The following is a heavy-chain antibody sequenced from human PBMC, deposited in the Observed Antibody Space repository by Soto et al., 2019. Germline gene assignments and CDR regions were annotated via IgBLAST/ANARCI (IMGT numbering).Heavy chain of an antibody. Sequence: SVKVSCKASGGTFSSYAISWVRQAPGQGLEWMGGIIPIFGTANYAQKFQGRVTITADESTSTAYMELSSLRSEDTAVYYCAHSYDFWSGYSDYYYYYGMDVWGQGTTVTVS. CDR2: IIPIFGTA. D-gene: IGHD3-3*01. V-gene: IGHV1-69*13. CDR3: AHSYDFWSGYSDYYYYYGMDV. CDR1: GGTFSSYA. J-gene: IGHJ6*02.